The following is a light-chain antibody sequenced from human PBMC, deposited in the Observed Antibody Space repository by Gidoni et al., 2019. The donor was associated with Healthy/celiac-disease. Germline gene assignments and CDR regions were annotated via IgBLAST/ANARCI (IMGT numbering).Light chain of an antibody. CDR2: GAS. CDR3: QQYNNWPPWT. V-gene: IGKV3-15*01. J-gene: IGKJ1*01. Sequence: EIVMTQSPATLSVSPGERATLSCRASQSVSSNLAWYQQKPGQAPRLLISGASTRAPGIPARFSGSGSGTEFTLPISSLQSEDFAVYYCQQYNNWPPWTFGQGTKVEIK. CDR1: QSVSSN.